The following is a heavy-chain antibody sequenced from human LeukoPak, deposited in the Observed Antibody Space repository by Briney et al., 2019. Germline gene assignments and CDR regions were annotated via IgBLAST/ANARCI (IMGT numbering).Heavy chain of an antibody. J-gene: IGHJ3*02. Sequence: GGSLRLSCAASGFTFSSYSMNWVRQAPGKGLEWVSSISSSSSYIYYADSVKGRFTISRDNAKNSLYLRMNSLRAEDTAVYYCAREWVAAAATGAFDIWGQGTMVTVSS. CDR2: ISSSSSYI. CDR1: GFTFSSYS. D-gene: IGHD6-13*01. V-gene: IGHV3-21*01. CDR3: AREWVAAAATGAFDI.